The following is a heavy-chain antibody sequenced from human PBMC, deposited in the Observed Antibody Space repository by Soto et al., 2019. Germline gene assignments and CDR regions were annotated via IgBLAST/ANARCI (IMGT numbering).Heavy chain of an antibody. CDR1: GYSFTSYW. Sequence: GESLKISCKGSGYSFTSYWISWVRQMPGKGLEWMGRIDPSDSYTNYSPSFQGHVTISADKSISTAYLQWSSLKASDTAMYYCARRSRYRYYYYGMDVWGQGTTVTVSS. CDR3: ARRSRYRYYYYGMDV. D-gene: IGHD6-13*01. V-gene: IGHV5-10-1*01. CDR2: IDPSDSYT. J-gene: IGHJ6*02.